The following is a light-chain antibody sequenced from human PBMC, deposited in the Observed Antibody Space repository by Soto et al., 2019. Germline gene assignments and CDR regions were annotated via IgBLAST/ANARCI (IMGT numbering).Light chain of an antibody. CDR1: SSDVGGYNY. CDR3: RSYTSSSTWV. V-gene: IGLV2-14*01. CDR2: DVS. Sequence: QSVLTQPASVSGSPGQSITISCTGTSSDVGGYNYVSWYQQHPGKAPKLMIYDVSNRPSGVSNRFSGSKSGNTASLTISGLQAEVEADYYCRSYTSSSTWVFGTGTKVTVL. J-gene: IGLJ1*01.